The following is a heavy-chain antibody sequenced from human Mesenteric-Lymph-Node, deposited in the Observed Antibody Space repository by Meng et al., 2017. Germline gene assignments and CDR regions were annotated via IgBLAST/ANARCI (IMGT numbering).Heavy chain of an antibody. CDR1: GFTFSSYG. CDR3: ARDRGPWNYYDSSGYYLYYYYGMDV. CDR2: IWSDGNNK. Sequence: GGSLRLSCAASGFTFSSYGMHWVRQAPGKGLEWVAVIWSDGNNKYYSDSVKGRFTISRDNSKNTLYLQMNSLRAEDTAVYYCARDRGPWNYYDSSGYYLYYYYGMDVWGQGTTVTVSS. D-gene: IGHD3-22*01. J-gene: IGHJ6*02. V-gene: IGHV3-33*01.